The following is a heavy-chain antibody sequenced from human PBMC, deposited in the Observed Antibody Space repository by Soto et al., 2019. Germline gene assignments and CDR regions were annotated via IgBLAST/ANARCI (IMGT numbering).Heavy chain of an antibody. CDR2: VYYRGNT. J-gene: IGHJ3*02. Sequence: SETLSLTCTVSGGSINGYYWTWIRQPPGKGLEWVGFVYYRGNTNYHPSLKSRVTIPLDMSKNHFALKLNSVTAADTAVYYCARTKTGYAFDIWGQGTMVTVSS. CDR3: ARTKTGYAFDI. CDR1: GGSINGYY. D-gene: IGHD2-8*01. V-gene: IGHV4-59*08.